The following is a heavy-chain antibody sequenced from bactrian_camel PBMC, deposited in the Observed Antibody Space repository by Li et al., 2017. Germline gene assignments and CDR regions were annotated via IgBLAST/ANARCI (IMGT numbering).Heavy chain of an antibody. CDR2: INNYGNT. CDR3: AHAKEGLCSFAFAKWRY. Sequence: HVQLVESGGGSVHAGGSLRLSCAASGYIYSSACMAWFRQAPGKEREGVARINNYGNTNYAEDVKGRFTVSVDNAKNTLYLQMNSLEPDDSAMYYCAHAKEGLCSFAFAKWRYWGQGTQVTVS. CDR1: GYIYSSAC. V-gene: IGHV3S53*01. D-gene: IGHD2*01. J-gene: IGHJ4*01.